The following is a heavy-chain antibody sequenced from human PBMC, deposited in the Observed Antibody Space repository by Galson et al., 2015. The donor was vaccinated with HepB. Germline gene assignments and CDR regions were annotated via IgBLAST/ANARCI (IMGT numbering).Heavy chain of an antibody. V-gene: IGHV3-15*01. CDR2: IKSKNAGVTT. Sequence: SLRLSCAASGFTFTEAWMSWVRQAPGKGLEWVGRIKSKNAGVTTDYAAPVKGRFTISRDDSKSIAYLHMNSLKTEDTAMYYCAQRGSSPDIWGHGTLFTVSS. J-gene: IGHJ4*01. CDR1: GFTFTEAW. D-gene: IGHD5-12*01. CDR3: AQRGSSPDI.